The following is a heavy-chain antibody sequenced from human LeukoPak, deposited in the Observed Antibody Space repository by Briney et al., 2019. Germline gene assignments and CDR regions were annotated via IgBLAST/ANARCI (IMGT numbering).Heavy chain of an antibody. CDR1: RYTFTSYY. CDR2: INPSGGST. Sequence: ASVKVSCKASRYTFTSYYMHWVRQAPGQGLEWMGIINPSGGSTSYAQKFQGRVTMTRDTSTSTVYMELSSLRSEDTAVYYCAREIEYYDFWSGYPKAQYYFDYWGQGTLVTVSS. V-gene: IGHV1-46*01. D-gene: IGHD3-3*01. CDR3: AREIEYYDFWSGYPKAQYYFDY. J-gene: IGHJ4*02.